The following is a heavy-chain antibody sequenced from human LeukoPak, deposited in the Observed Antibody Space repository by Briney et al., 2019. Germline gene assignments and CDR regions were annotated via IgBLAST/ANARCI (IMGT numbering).Heavy chain of an antibody. V-gene: IGHV1-46*01. CDR2: INPSGGST. CDR3: ARDEDPYGGNPLDY. J-gene: IGHJ4*01. Sequence: ASVKVSCTASGYTFTSYYVHWVRQAPGQGLEWMGIINPSGGSTSYAQKFQDRVTMTRDTSTSTVYMELSSLRSEDTAVYFCARDEDPYGGNPLDYGGEGTPATV. CDR1: GYTFTSYY. D-gene: IGHD4-23*01.